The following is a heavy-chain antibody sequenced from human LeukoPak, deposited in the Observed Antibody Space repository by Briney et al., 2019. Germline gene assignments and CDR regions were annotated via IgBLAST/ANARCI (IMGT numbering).Heavy chain of an antibody. D-gene: IGHD3-10*01. CDR2: IYHSGST. Sequence: PSETLSLTCTVSGGSISSSSYYWGWIRQPPGKGLEWIGSIYHSGSTYYNPSLKSRVTISVDTSKNQFSLKLSSVTAADTAVYYCARAYYYYGSGSFIQGYYYMDVWGKGTTVTVSS. J-gene: IGHJ6*03. CDR1: GGSISSSSYY. V-gene: IGHV4-39*07. CDR3: ARAYYYYGSGSFIQGYYYMDV.